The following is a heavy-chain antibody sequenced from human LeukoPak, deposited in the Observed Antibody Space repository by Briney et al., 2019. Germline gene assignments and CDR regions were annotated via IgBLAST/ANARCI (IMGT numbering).Heavy chain of an antibody. CDR2: ISTNTGNP. D-gene: IGHD3-22*01. Sequence: ASVKVSCKASGYIFTSYAMNWVRQAPGQGLEWMGWISTNTGNPTYAQGFTGRFVFFLDTSVSTAYLQISSLKAEDTAVYYCAREGVISYDSSGYYTDYWGQGTLVTVSS. J-gene: IGHJ4*02. CDR3: AREGVISYDSSGYYTDY. CDR1: GYIFTSYA. V-gene: IGHV7-4-1*02.